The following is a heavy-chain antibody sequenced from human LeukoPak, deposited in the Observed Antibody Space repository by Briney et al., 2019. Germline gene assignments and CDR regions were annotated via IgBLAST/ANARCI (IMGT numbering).Heavy chain of an antibody. V-gene: IGHV1-18*01. CDR1: GYIFRSYG. CDR2: ISAYNGNT. Sequence: ASVKVSCKASGYIFRSYGISWVRQAPGQGLEWMGWISAYNGNTNYAQKVQGRVTLTIDTSTATAYMEMRGLISDDTAVYYCARALSDDFWSFYQDYWGQGTLLIVSP. J-gene: IGHJ4*02. CDR3: ARALSDDFWSFYQDY. D-gene: IGHD3-3*01.